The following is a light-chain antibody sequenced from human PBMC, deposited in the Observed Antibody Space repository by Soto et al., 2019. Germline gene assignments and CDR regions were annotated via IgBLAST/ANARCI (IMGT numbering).Light chain of an antibody. CDR3: QQYDSLPPT. CDR2: DAS. Sequence: DIQMTQSPSSLSASVGDRVTFTCQASQDISNSLNWYQQKPAKAPKLLIYDASNLEVGVPIRFRGSGSGTEFTFTIRSLQPEDFATYYCQQYDSLPPTFRLGTRLEMK. V-gene: IGKV1-33*01. J-gene: IGKJ2*01. CDR1: QDISNS.